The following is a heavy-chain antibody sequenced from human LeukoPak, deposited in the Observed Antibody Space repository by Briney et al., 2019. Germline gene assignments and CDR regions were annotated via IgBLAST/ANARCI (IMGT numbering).Heavy chain of an antibody. CDR1: GFTFNRNA. D-gene: IGHD6-19*01. CDR3: AKLYSSGWYFRSYVDY. Sequence: PGGSLRLSCAASGFTFNRNAISWVRQAPGKGLEWVSTIGGSGDKTFYADSVKGRFTISRDNSKNTLYLQMNSLRAEDTAVYYCAKLYSSGWYFRSYVDYWGQGTLVTVSS. CDR2: IGGSGDKT. V-gene: IGHV3-23*01. J-gene: IGHJ4*02.